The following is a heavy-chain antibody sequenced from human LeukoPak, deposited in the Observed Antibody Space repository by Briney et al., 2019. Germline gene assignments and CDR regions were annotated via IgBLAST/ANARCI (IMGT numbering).Heavy chain of an antibody. CDR3: ARSSSGLPVN. CDR1: GFTFSSYS. Sequence: GESLKISCAASGFTFSSYSMNWVRQAPGKGLEWVSSISSSSSYIYYADSVKGRFTISRDNAKNSLYLQMNSLRAEDTAVYYCARSSSGLPVNWGQGTLVTVSS. CDR2: ISSSSSYI. V-gene: IGHV3-21*01. J-gene: IGHJ4*02. D-gene: IGHD3-10*01.